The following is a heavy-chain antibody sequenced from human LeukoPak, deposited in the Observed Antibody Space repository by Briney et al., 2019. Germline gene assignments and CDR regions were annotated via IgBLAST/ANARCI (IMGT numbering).Heavy chain of an antibody. Sequence: ASVTVSCTASGYTFTSYGISWVRQAPGQGLEWMGWISAYNGNTNYAQKLQGRVTMTTDTSTSTAYMELRSLRSDDTAVYYCARDSRWLQLWDIDYWGQGTLVTVSS. CDR3: ARDSRWLQLWDIDY. CDR2: ISAYNGNT. D-gene: IGHD5-24*01. J-gene: IGHJ4*02. CDR1: GYTFTSYG. V-gene: IGHV1-18*01.